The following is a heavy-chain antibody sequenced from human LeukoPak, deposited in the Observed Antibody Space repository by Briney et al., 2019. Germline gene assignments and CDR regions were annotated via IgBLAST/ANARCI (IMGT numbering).Heavy chain of an antibody. CDR3: ARGGFSHGAKFCMNV. Sequence: GGSLRLSCAASGFTFSDYWMSRVRQSPVKGLEWVANIKQDGSEKFYVDSVKGRFTISRDNAKNSLYPQMNSLRAEDTAVYYCARGGFSHGAKFCMNVWGKGTTVTISS. J-gene: IGHJ6*03. V-gene: IGHV3-7*01. CDR1: GFTFSDYW. D-gene: IGHD4/OR15-4a*01. CDR2: IKQDGSEK.